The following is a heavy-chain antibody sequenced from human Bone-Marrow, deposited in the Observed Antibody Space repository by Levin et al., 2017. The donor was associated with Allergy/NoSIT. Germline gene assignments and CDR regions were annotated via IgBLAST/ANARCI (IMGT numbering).Heavy chain of an antibody. CDR1: GFTFSNYY. CDR3: AKAGAPIAVD. Sequence: GESLKISCVASGFTFSNYYMSWIRQAPGKGLEWVSYINGGGERICYADSVKGRFTTSRDNAKNSLYLQMRSLRVEDTAVYYCAKAGAPIAVDWGQGTLVSVSS. CDR2: INGGGERI. D-gene: IGHD3-10*01. J-gene: IGHJ4*02. V-gene: IGHV3-11*01.